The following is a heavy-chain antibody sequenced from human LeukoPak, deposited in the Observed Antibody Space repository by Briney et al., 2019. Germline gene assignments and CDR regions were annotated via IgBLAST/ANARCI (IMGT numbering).Heavy chain of an antibody. V-gene: IGHV3-30-3*01. J-gene: IGHJ6*02. CDR3: ARANRPYYYYYGMDT. Sequence: GGSLRLSCAASGFTFSTYAIHWVRQAPGKGLEWLAVISYDGSSKYYADSVRGRFTISRDNSKNTLYLQMNSLRAEDTAVYYCARANRPYYYYYGMDTWGQGTTVTVSS. CDR2: ISYDGSSK. CDR1: GFTFSTYA.